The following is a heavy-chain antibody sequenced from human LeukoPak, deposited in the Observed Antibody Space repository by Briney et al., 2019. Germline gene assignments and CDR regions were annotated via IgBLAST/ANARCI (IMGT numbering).Heavy chain of an antibody. CDR1: GFTFSSYW. Sequence: GGSLRLSCAASGFTFSSYWMNWVRQAPGKGLEWVSVIYSGGSTYYADSVKGRFTISRDNSRNTLYLQMNSLRAEDTAVYYCARERDTSGYYLRYWGQGTLVTVSS. CDR2: IYSGGST. J-gene: IGHJ4*02. V-gene: IGHV3-53*01. CDR3: ARERDTSGYYLRY. D-gene: IGHD3-22*01.